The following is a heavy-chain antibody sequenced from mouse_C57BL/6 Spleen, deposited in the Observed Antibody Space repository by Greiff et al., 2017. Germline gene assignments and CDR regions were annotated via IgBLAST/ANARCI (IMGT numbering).Heavy chain of an antibody. D-gene: IGHD1-1*01. V-gene: IGHV1-20*01. Sequence: DVQLQESGPELVKPGDSVKISCKASGYSFTGYFMNWVMQSHGKSLEWIGRINPYNGDTFYNQKFKGKATLTVDKSSSTAHMELRSLTSEDSAVYYCARSYYGSSRYAMDYWGQGTSVTVSS. CDR3: ARSYYGSSRYAMDY. J-gene: IGHJ4*01. CDR2: INPYNGDT. CDR1: GYSFTGYF.